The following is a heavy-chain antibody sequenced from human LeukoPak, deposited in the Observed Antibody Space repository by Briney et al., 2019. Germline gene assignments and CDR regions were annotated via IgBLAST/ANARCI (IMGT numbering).Heavy chain of an antibody. D-gene: IGHD2-2*01. Sequence: SETLSLTWTVSGYSISSGYYWGWIRQPPGKGLEWIGSIYHSGSTYYNPSLKSRVTISVDTSKNQFSLKLSSVTAAHTAVYYCARVRIVVAPRLEIDAFDIWGQGTMVTV. CDR2: IYHSGST. V-gene: IGHV4-38-2*02. CDR1: GYSISSGYY. CDR3: ARVRIVVAPRLEIDAFDI. J-gene: IGHJ3*02.